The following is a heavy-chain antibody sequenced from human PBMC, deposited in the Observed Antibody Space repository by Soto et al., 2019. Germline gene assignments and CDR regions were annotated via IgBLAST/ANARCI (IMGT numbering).Heavy chain of an antibody. CDR1: GFTFRQYG. D-gene: IGHD6-6*01. Sequence: LRLSCAASGFTFRQYGMHWVRQAPGKGLEWVAVIFYDESKEYYADSVRGRFTISRDNSNNMLYLQMNSLRGEDTALYYCARDAAARDGRGGMDVWGQGTTVTVSS. CDR3: ARDAAARDGRGGMDV. V-gene: IGHV3-33*01. CDR2: IFYDESKE. J-gene: IGHJ6*02.